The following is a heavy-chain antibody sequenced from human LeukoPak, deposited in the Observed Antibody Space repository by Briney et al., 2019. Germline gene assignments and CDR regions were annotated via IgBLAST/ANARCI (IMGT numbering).Heavy chain of an antibody. V-gene: IGHV1-46*01. J-gene: IGHJ6*03. CDR2: INPSGGST. CDR3: ARDRRSSGWYTYGKYYHMDV. CDR1: GYTFTSYD. D-gene: IGHD6-19*01. Sequence: GASVKVSCKASGYTFTSYDINWVRQAPGQGLEWMGIINPSGGSTSYAQKFQGRVTMTRDMSTSTVYMELSSLRSEDTAVYYCARDRRSSGWYTYGKYYHMDVWGKGTTVTVSS.